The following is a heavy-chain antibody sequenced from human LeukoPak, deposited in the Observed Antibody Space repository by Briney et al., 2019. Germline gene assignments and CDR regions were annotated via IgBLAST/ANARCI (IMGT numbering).Heavy chain of an antibody. V-gene: IGHV4-39*01. CDR3: ARLGRGDYYFDY. CDR2: IYYSEST. J-gene: IGHJ4*02. D-gene: IGHD3-16*01. Sequence: SETLSLTCTVSGGSISITNYYWGWIRQPPGKGLEWIGNIYYSESTYYNPSLKSRVTISVDTTKNQFSLKLSSVTAADTAVYYCARLGRGDYYFDYWGQGTLVTVSS. CDR1: GGSISITNYY.